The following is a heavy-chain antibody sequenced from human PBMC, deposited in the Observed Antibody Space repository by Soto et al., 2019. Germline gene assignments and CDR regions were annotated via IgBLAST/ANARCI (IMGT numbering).Heavy chain of an antibody. CDR2: IFSNDEK. Sequence: SGPTLVNPTETLTLTCTVSGFSLSNARMGVSWIRQPPGKALEWLAHIFSNDEKSYSTSLKSRLTISKDTSKSQVVLTMTNMDPVYTATYYCARRLAAAGTWDYWGQGTLVTVSS. CDR1: GFSLSNARMG. D-gene: IGHD6-13*01. CDR3: ARRLAAAGTWDY. J-gene: IGHJ4*02. V-gene: IGHV2-26*01.